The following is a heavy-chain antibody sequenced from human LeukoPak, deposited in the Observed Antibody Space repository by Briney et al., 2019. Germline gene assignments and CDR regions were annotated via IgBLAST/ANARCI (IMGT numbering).Heavy chain of an antibody. J-gene: IGHJ4*02. Sequence: NTGGSLRLSCVVSGFTFSSYHMNWVRQAPGKGLEWVSSISSSGSTIYYADSVKGRFTISRDNAKNSLYLQMNSLRAEDTAVYYCARNLSGVTGYTYGREIDYWGQGTLVTVSS. CDR3: ARNLSGVTGYTYGREIDY. V-gene: IGHV3-21*01. CDR1: GFTFSSYH. CDR2: ISSSGSTI. D-gene: IGHD5-18*01.